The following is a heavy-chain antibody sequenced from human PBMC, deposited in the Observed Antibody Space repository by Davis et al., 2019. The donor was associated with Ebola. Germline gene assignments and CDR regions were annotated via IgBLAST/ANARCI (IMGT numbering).Heavy chain of an antibody. Sequence: GGSLRLSCAASGFTFSSYAMHWVRQAPGKGLEWVAVISYDGSNKYYADSVKGRFTISRDNSKKTVYLQMNSLRADDTAVFYCARATFGYNSGWYADYWGQGTLVTVSS. J-gene: IGHJ4*02. V-gene: IGHV3-30-3*01. CDR1: GFTFSSYA. CDR2: ISYDGSNK. D-gene: IGHD6-19*01. CDR3: ARATFGYNSGWYADY.